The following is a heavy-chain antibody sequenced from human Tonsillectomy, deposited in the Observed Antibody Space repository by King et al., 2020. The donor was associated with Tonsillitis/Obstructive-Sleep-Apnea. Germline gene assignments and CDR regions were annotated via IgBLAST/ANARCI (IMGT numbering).Heavy chain of an antibody. CDR1: GGSISSYY. J-gene: IGHJ3*02. D-gene: IGHD2-8*01. CDR3: AREGAVMNAFDI. V-gene: IGHV4-59*01. CDR2: IYYSGGT. Sequence: VQLQESGPGLVKPSETLSLTCTVSGGSISSYYWSWIRQPPGKGLECIGYIYYSGGTNYNPSLKSRVTISVDTSKNQFSLKLSSVTAADTALYYCAREGAVMNAFDIWGQGTMVTVSS.